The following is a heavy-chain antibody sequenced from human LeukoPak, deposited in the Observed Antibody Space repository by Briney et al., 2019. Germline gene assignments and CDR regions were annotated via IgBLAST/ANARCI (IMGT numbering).Heavy chain of an antibody. J-gene: IGHJ4*02. CDR1: GGSFSGYY. V-gene: IGHV4-39*01. CDR3: ANYYDILTGYYFDY. Sequence: SETLSLTCAVYGGSFSGYYWGWIRQPPGKGLEWIGSIYYSGSTYYNPSLKSRVTISVDTSKNQFSLKLSSMTAADTAVYYCANYYDILTGYYFDYWGQGTLVTVSS. D-gene: IGHD3-9*01. CDR2: IYYSGST.